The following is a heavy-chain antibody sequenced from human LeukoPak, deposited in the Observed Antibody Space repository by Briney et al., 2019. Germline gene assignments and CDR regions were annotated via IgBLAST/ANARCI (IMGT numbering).Heavy chain of an antibody. V-gene: IGHV1-8*01. Sequence: ASVKVSCKASGYTFTSYDINWVRQATGQGLEWMGWMNPNSGNTGYAQKFQGRVTMTRNTSISTAYMELSSLGSEDTAVYYCARVDIVVVPAARGYYMDVWGKGTTVTVSS. D-gene: IGHD2-2*01. CDR3: ARVDIVVVPAARGYYMDV. J-gene: IGHJ6*03. CDR1: GYTFTSYD. CDR2: MNPNSGNT.